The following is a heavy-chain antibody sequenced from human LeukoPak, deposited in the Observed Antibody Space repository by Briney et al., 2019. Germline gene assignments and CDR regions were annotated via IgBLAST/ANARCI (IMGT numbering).Heavy chain of an antibody. V-gene: IGHV3-49*04. D-gene: IGHD3-10*01. CDR1: GFTFGDYA. J-gene: IGHJ4*02. Sequence: GGSLRLSCTAPGFTFGDYAMSWVRQAPGKGLEWVGFIRSKAYGATTEYAASVKGRFTISRDDSKSIVYLQMNSLKAEDTAMYYCTRDGYYYGSGSDFDYWGQGTLVTVSS. CDR2: IRSKAYGATT. CDR3: TRDGYYYGSGSDFDY.